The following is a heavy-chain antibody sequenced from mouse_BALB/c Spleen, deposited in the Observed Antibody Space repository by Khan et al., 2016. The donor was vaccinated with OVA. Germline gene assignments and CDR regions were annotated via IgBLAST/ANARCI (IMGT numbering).Heavy chain of an antibody. CDR1: GYTFTSYC. CDR2: INPTTHYT. V-gene: IGHV1-7*01. J-gene: IGHJ3*01. D-gene: IGHD1-1*01. CDR3: VNHGSSSAWFTY. Sequence: VQLQESGAELAKPGASVKLSCAASGYTFTSYCMPWVHQRPGQGLEWIANINPTTHYTYFQHIFKDQSTFTTDKSYNTAYMQLSSLTSEDSGVYYCVNHGSSSAWFTYWGQGTLVTVSA.